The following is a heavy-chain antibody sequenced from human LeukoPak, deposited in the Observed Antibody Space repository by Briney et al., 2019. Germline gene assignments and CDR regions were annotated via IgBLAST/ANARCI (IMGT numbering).Heavy chain of an antibody. D-gene: IGHD2-2*02. CDR1: GYTFNSYG. V-gene: IGHV1-18*01. Sequence: ASVKVSCEASGYTFNSYGISWVRQAPGQGLEWMGWISAYNVNANYAQKLQGRVTMTTDTSTSTAYMELRSLRSDDTALYYCARDGYCSSTSCYTGTGAFDIWGQGTMVTVSP. CDR2: ISAYNVNA. CDR3: ARDGYCSSTSCYTGTGAFDI. J-gene: IGHJ3*02.